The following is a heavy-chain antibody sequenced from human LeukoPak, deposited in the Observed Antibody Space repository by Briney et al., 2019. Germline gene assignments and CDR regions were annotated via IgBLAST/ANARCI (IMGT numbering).Heavy chain of an antibody. CDR3: AGGSGTYSPGY. J-gene: IGHJ4*02. D-gene: IGHD3-10*01. V-gene: IGHV3-64*01. Sequence: GGSLRLSCAASGFTFSSYAMHWVRQAPGKGLEYVSGVSSYGHNTYYAKSVKGRFTISRDNSKNTLYLQMGSLRAEDMAVYYCAGGSGTYSPGYWGQGTLVTVSS. CDR2: VSSYGHNT. CDR1: GFTFSSYA.